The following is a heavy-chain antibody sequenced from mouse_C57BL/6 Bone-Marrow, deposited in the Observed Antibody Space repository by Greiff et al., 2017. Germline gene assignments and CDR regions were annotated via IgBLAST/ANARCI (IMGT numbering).Heavy chain of an antibody. V-gene: IGHV2-3*01. Sequence: VKLMESGPGLVAPSQSLSITCTVSGFSLTSYGVSWVRQPPGKGLEWLGVIRGDGSTNKHSALISRLSTSKDNTKSQVVLKLNSLQTDDTATYYCANLIYDASGGSFAYWGQGTLVTVSA. CDR3: ANLIYDASGGSFAY. CDR2: IRGDGST. D-gene: IGHD2-1*01. J-gene: IGHJ3*01. CDR1: GFSLTSYG.